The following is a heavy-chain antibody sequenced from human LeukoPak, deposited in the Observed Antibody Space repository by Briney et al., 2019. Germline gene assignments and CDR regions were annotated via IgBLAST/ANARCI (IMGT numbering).Heavy chain of an antibody. V-gene: IGHV3-49*03. Sequence: GGSLRLSCTGSGYTFGDYAMNWFRQAPGKGLEWVGFIRSKTYGGATEYAASVKGRFTISRDDSKSIAYLQMDSLKTEDTAVYYCFSYYGSDSPRWSFDYWGQGTLVTVSS. CDR2: IRSKTYGGAT. CDR3: FSYYGSDSPRWSFDY. CDR1: GYTFGDYA. D-gene: IGHD3-10*01. J-gene: IGHJ4*02.